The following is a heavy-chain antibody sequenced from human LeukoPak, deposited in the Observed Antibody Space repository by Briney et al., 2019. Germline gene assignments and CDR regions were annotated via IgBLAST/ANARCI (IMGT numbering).Heavy chain of an antibody. D-gene: IGHD1-14*01. Sequence: GGSLRLSCAASGFTFSNYWMSWVRQAPGKGLEWVSAISGSGGSTYYADSVKGRFTISRDNSKNTLYLQMNSLRAEDTAVYYCAKDLSGGYYYMDVWGKGTTVTISS. V-gene: IGHV3-23*01. CDR2: ISGSGGST. CDR1: GFTFSNYW. CDR3: AKDLSGGYYYMDV. J-gene: IGHJ6*03.